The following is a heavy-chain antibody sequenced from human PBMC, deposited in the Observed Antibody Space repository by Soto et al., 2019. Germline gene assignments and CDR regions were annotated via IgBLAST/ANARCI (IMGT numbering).Heavy chain of an antibody. CDR2: INAGNGNT. V-gene: IGHV1-3*01. D-gene: IGHD2-2*01. CDR3: AREAILDYYYGMDV. Sequence: QVQLVQSGAEVKKPGASVKVSCKASGYTFTSYAMHWVRQAPGQRLEWMGWINAGNGNTKYSQKFQGRVTITRDTSASTAYMELSSLRSDDTAVYYCAREAILDYYYGMDVWGQGTTVTVSS. CDR1: GYTFTSYA. J-gene: IGHJ6*02.